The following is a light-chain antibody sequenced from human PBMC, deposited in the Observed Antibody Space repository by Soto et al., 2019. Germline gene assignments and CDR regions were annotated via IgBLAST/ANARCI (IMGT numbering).Light chain of an antibody. V-gene: IGKV1-9*01. CDR1: QSVNTY. Sequence: DIQMTQSPSSLSASVGDRVTITCRASQSVNTYLHWYQQKAGQAPKLLIYDASSLESGVPSRFSGSGSGTEFTLTISRLQPDDFATYVCQQLNSYPLTFGQGTRLEIK. CDR3: QQLNSYPLT. CDR2: DAS. J-gene: IGKJ5*01.